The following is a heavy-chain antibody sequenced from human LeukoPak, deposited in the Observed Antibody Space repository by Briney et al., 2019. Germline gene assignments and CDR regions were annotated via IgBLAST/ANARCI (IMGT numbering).Heavy chain of an antibody. CDR3: AKDVGNSGYDPFDY. D-gene: IGHD5-12*01. CDR1: GFTFDDYA. CDR2: ISWNSGSI. Sequence: GGSLRLSCEASGFTFDDYAMHWVRQAPGKGLEWVSGISWNSGSIGYADSVKGRFTISRDNAKNSLYLQMNSLRAEDTALYYCAKDVGNSGYDPFDYWGQGTLVTVSS. J-gene: IGHJ4*02. V-gene: IGHV3-9*01.